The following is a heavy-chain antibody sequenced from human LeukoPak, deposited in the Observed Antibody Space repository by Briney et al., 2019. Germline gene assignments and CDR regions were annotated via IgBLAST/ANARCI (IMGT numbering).Heavy chain of an antibody. J-gene: IGHJ4*02. CDR1: GGSFSGYY. CDR2: INHSGST. D-gene: IGHD4-17*01. CDR3: ARWRDYGDYYFDY. Sequence: PSETLSLTCAAYGGSFSGYYWSWIRQPPVKGLEWIGEINHSGSTNYNPSLKSRVTISVDTSKNQFSLKLSSVTAADTAVYYCARWRDYGDYYFDYWGQGTLVTVSS. V-gene: IGHV4-34*01.